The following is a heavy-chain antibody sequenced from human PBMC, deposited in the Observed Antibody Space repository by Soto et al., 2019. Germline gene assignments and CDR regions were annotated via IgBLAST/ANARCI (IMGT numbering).Heavy chain of an antibody. J-gene: IGHJ4*02. CDR2: ISSTSNIA. CDR1: GFTFTDYS. CDR3: ASCYGDYEFPCEY. V-gene: IGHV3-48*02. Sequence: ESGGGLVQPGGSPRLSCEGSGFTFTDYSMLWVRQAPGKGLEWVSYISSTSNIAFYVDSVEGRFTTSRDNAKNSLYLQMNSLRDEDTAVYYCASCYGDYEFPCEYWGQGTLVTVSS. D-gene: IGHD4-17*01.